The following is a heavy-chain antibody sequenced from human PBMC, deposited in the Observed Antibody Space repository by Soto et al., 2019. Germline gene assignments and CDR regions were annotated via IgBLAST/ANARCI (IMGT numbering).Heavy chain of an antibody. D-gene: IGHD3-10*01. J-gene: IGHJ3*02. CDR2: ISGSGDST. V-gene: IGHV3-23*01. CDR1: GFTFSNYA. Sequence: GGSLRLSCAASGFTFSNYAMSWVRQAPGKGLEWVSSISGSGDSTYSADSVQGRFTNSRDNSKNTLYLQMNSLGAEDTAVYYCAKSRGSGNYYSDDFGAFDIWGQGTVVTVSS. CDR3: AKSRGSGNYYSDDFGAFDI.